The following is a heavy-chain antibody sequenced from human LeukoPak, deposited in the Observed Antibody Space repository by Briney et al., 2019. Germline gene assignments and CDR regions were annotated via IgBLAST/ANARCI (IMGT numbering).Heavy chain of an antibody. Sequence: GASVKVSCKASGYTFTSYYMHWVRQAPGQGLXWMGIINPXGGSTSYAQKFQGRVTMTRDTSTSTVYMELSSLRSEDTAVYYCARDGNSDFWSGQYYYYGMDVWGQGTTVTVSS. CDR3: ARDGNSDFWSGQYYYYGMDV. D-gene: IGHD3-3*01. J-gene: IGHJ6*02. CDR2: INPXGGST. CDR1: GYTFTSYY. V-gene: IGHV1-46*01.